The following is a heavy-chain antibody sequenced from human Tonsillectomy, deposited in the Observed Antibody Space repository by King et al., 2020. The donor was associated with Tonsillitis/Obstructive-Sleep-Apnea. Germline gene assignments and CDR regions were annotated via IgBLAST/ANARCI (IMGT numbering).Heavy chain of an antibody. CDR3: ARDGPVAGFVDY. V-gene: IGHV3-66*01. CDR1: GFTVSSNY. J-gene: IGHJ4*02. Sequence: VQLVESGGGLVQRGGSLRLSCAASGFTVSSNYMSWVRQAPGKGLEWVSVIYSSGSTYYADSVKGRFNISRDKSKKTLYLQMNSLRAEDTAVYYCARDGPVAGFVDYWGQGTLVTVSS. CDR2: IYSSGST. D-gene: IGHD3-10*01.